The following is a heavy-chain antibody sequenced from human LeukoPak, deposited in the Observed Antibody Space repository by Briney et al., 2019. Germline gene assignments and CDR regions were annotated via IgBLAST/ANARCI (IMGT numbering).Heavy chain of an antibody. CDR1: GGTFSSYA. CDR2: IIPIFGTA. CDR3: ARVPNNSGSPYYYYYYMDV. J-gene: IGHJ6*03. Sequence: SVKVSCKASGGTFSSYAISWVRQAPGQGLEWMGGIIPIFGTANYAQKFQGRVTITADKSTSTAYMELSSLRSEDTAVYYCARVPNNSGSPYYYYYYMDVWGKGTTVTVSS. V-gene: IGHV1-69*06. D-gene: IGHD1-26*01.